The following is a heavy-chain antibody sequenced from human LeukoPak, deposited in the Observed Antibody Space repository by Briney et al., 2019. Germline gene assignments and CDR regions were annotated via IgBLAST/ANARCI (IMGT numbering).Heavy chain of an antibody. CDR2: ISRSIS. J-gene: IGHJ3*02. V-gene: IGHV3-11*05. CDR3: ARDSQAFDI. CDR1: GFSFSDYY. Sequence: GGSLRLSCAASGFSFSDYYMSWIRQAPGKGLEWVSFISRSISHYADSVRGRFTISRDNAKSSLYLQMNSLRAEDTAVYYCARDSQAFDIWGHGTVVTVSS.